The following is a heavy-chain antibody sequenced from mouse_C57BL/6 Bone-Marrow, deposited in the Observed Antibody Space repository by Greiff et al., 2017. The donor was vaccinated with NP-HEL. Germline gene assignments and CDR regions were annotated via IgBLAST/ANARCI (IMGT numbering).Heavy chain of an antibody. V-gene: IGHV1-72*01. CDR3: ERAGLTTVVATDYAMDY. Sequence: VQLQQPGAELVKPGASVKLSCKASGYTFTSYWMHWVKQRPGRGLEWIGRIDPNSGGTKYNEKFKSKATLTVDKPSSTAYMQLSNLTSVDSAVYYCERAGLTTVVATDYAMDYWGQGTSVTVSS. D-gene: IGHD1-1*01. J-gene: IGHJ4*01. CDR1: GYTFTSYW. CDR2: IDPNSGGT.